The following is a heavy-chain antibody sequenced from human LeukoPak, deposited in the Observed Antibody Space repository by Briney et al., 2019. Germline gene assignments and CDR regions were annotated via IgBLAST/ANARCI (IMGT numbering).Heavy chain of an antibody. V-gene: IGHV3-74*01. CDR3: AELGITMIGGV. CDR2: INDDGSAT. J-gene: IGHJ6*04. Sequence: GGSLRLSCASSGFTYSNYWMHWVRQVPGKGLVWVSRINDDGSATFYADSVKGRLTISRDNAKNSLYLQMNSLRAEDTAVYYCAELGITMIGGVWGKGTTVTISS. D-gene: IGHD3-10*02. CDR1: GFTYSNYW.